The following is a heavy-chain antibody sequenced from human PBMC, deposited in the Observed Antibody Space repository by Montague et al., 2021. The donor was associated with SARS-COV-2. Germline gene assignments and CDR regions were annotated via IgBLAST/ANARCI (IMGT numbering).Heavy chain of an antibody. D-gene: IGHD5-12*01. CDR1: GFTFNSHA. CDR2: IYSGGSST. J-gene: IGHJ6*02. V-gene: IGHV3-23*03. Sequence: SLRLSCAASGFTFNSHAMSWVRQAPGKGLEWVSIIYSGGSSTYYADSVKGRFTISRDNSKNTLYLQMNSMRAEDTAVYYCARGGGLRNYGMDVWGQGTTVTVSS. CDR3: ARGGGLRNYGMDV.